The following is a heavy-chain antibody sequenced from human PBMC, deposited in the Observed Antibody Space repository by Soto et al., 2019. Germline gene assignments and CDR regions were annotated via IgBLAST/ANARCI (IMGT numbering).Heavy chain of an antibody. D-gene: IGHD1-1*01. V-gene: IGHV3-33*01. CDR2: IWYDGSNK. CDR1: GFTFSSYG. J-gene: IGHJ5*02. Sequence: QVQLVESGGGVVQPGRSLRLSCAASGFTFSSYGMHWVRQAPGKGLEWVAVIWYDGSNKYYADSVKGRFTISRDNSKNTLYLQMNSLRAEDTAVYYCARGVDNWNDAHWFDPWGQGTLVTVSS. CDR3: ARGVDNWNDAHWFDP.